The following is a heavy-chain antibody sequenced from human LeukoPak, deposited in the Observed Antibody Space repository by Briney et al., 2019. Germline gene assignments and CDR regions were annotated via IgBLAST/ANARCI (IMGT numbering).Heavy chain of an antibody. Sequence: SETLSLTCAVYGGSLSCYSWSWIRPPPGKGLEWVGEINKTGSTNYNPSLKSRVTISVDTSKNQFSLKLSSVTAADTAVYYCARVPGYLVLRYYYYMDVWGKGTTVTVSS. CDR2: INKTGST. CDR1: GGSLSCYS. CDR3: ARVPGYLVLRYYYYMDV. D-gene: IGHD3-16*02. V-gene: IGHV4-34*01. J-gene: IGHJ6*03.